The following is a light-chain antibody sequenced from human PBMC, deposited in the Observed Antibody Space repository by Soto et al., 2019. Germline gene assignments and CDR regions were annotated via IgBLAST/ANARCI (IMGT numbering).Light chain of an antibody. CDR3: GYHTSGSTRV. CDR1: SSDIGAYDY. J-gene: IGLJ1*01. Sequence: QSVLTQPASVSGSPGQSIAISFTSTSSDIGAYDYVSWYQQHPDKAPKLIIYEVTKRPSGVSTRFSGSKSGNTASLTISGLQAEDEGDYYCGYHTSGSTRVFRNGTKLTVL. CDR2: EVT. V-gene: IGLV2-14*01.